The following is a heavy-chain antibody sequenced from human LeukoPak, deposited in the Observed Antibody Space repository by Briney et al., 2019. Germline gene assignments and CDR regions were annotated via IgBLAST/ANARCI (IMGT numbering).Heavy chain of an antibody. CDR2: IRPDGNNK. CDR3: ARVTVPLMGITAGGFDY. CDR1: GFTFSTYG. Sequence: GGSLRLSCAVSGFTFSTYGMHWVRPAPGKGLECVANIRPDGNNKYYADSVKGRFTISRDNSKNTLYLQMNSLRTEDTAVYYCARVTVPLMGITAGGFDYWGQGTLVTVSS. J-gene: IGHJ4*02. V-gene: IGHV3-30*02. D-gene: IGHD1-14*01.